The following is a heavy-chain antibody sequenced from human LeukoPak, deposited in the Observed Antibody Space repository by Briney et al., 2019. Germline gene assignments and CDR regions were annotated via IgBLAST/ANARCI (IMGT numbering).Heavy chain of an antibody. CDR2: ISYDGSNK. CDR3: AREYSSGWYGEQDY. Sequence: GGSLRLSCAASGFTVSSNYMSWVRQAPGKGLEWVAVISYDGSNKYYADSVKGRFTISRDNSKNTLYLQMNSLRAEDTAVYYCAREYSSGWYGEQDYWGQGTLVTVSS. J-gene: IGHJ4*02. D-gene: IGHD6-19*01. V-gene: IGHV3-30-3*01. CDR1: GFTVSSNY.